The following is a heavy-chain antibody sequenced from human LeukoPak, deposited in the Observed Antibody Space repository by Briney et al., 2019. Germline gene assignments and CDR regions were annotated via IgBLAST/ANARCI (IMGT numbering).Heavy chain of an antibody. J-gene: IGHJ4*02. V-gene: IGHV1-18*01. CDR2: ISAYNGNT. D-gene: IGHD2-21*02. CDR3: ARAKVTASPHDY. Sequence: GASVKVSCKTSGYTFTSDGISWVRQAPGQGLEWMGWISAYNGNTNYAQKLQGRVTMTTDTSTSTAYMELRSLRSDDTAVYYCARAKVTASPHDYWGQGTLATVSS. CDR1: GYTFTSDG.